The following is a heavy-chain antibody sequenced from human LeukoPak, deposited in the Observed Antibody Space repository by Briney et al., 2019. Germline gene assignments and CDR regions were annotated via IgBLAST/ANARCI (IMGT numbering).Heavy chain of an antibody. CDR2: INPNSGGT. J-gene: IGHJ5*02. Sequence: ASVKVSCKASGYTFTGYYMHWVRQAPGQGLEWMGWINPNSGGTNYAQKLQGRVTMTTDTSTSTAYMELRSPRSDDTAVYYCATDHSMANTAWWFDPWGQGTLVTVSS. CDR3: ATDHSMANTAWWFDP. D-gene: IGHD5-24*01. V-gene: IGHV1-2*02. CDR1: GYTFTGYY.